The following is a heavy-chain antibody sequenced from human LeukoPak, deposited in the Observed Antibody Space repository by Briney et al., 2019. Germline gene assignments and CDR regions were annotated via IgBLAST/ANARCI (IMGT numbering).Heavy chain of an antibody. Sequence: ASVKVSCKVSGYTLTELSMHWVRQAPGKGLEWMGGFDPEDGETIYAQKFQGRVTMTGDTSTDTAYMELSSLRSEDTAVYYCATRGLAAAGTRYYYYGMDVWGQGTTVTVSS. J-gene: IGHJ6*02. CDR1: GYTLTELS. CDR3: ATRGLAAAGTRYYYYGMDV. D-gene: IGHD6-13*01. CDR2: FDPEDGET. V-gene: IGHV1-24*01.